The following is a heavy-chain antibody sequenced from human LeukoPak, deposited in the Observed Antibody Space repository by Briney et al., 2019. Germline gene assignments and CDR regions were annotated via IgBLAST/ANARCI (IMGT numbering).Heavy chain of an antibody. CDR1: GGSISSSSYY. CDR2: IYYSGST. CDR3: ARSLEAVANWFDP. D-gene: IGHD6-19*01. J-gene: IGHJ5*02. Sequence: SETLSLTCTVSGGSISSSSYYWGWIRQPPGKGREWIVSIYYSGSTYYNPSLKSRVTISVDTSKNQFSLKLSSVTAADTAVYYCARSLEAVANWFDPWGQGTLVTVSS. V-gene: IGHV4-39*01.